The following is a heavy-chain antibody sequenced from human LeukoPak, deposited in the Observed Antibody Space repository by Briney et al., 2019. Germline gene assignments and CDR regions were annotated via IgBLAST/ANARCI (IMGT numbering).Heavy chain of an antibody. Sequence: GGSLRLSCAASGFTFSNAWMSWVRQAPGKGLEWVGRIISKTDGGTTDYAAPVKGRFTISRDDSKNTLYLQMNSLKTEDTAVYYCTTMGIPYDYVWGSYRLDYWGQGTLVTVSS. CDR3: TTMGIPYDYVWGSYRLDY. V-gene: IGHV3-15*01. CDR2: IISKTDGGTT. CDR1: GFTFSNAW. J-gene: IGHJ4*02. D-gene: IGHD3-16*02.